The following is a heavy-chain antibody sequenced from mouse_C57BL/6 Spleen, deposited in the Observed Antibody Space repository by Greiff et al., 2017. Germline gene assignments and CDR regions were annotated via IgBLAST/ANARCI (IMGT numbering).Heavy chain of an antibody. V-gene: IGHV2-2*01. Sequence: VKLMESGPGLVQPSQSLSITCTVSGFSLTSYGVHWVRQSPGKGLEWLGVIWSGGSTDYNAAFISRLSISKDNSKSQVFFKMNSLQADDTAIYYCARNYGSNWDAMDYWGQGTSVTVSS. D-gene: IGHD1-1*01. CDR2: IWSGGST. CDR3: ARNYGSNWDAMDY. J-gene: IGHJ4*01. CDR1: GFSLTSYG.